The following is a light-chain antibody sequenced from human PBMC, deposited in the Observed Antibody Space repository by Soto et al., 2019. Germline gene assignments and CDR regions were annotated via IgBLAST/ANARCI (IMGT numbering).Light chain of an antibody. J-gene: IGKJ4*01. Sequence: EIVMTQSPATLSVSPGERATLSCRASQSVNNNLAWYQQKPGQAPRLIIYGASARATGIPARFSGSGSGTEFTLTISSLQSEDFTVYYCQQYNTWPLTFGGGTKVELK. CDR2: GAS. CDR3: QQYNTWPLT. V-gene: IGKV3-15*01. CDR1: QSVNNN.